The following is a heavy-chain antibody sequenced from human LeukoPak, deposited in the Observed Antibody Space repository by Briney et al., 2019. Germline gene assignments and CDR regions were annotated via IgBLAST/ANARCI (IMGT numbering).Heavy chain of an antibody. J-gene: IGHJ5*02. CDR1: GYTFNIYY. Sequence: ASVKVSCKASGYTFNIYYIHWVRQAPGQGLEWMGWVNPYSGATNYAQKFQGRVTMTRDTSISTAYMELSRMQSDDTAVYYCARENFPGSGSAKWFDPWGQGTLVTVS. V-gene: IGHV1-2*02. CDR3: ARENFPGSGSAKWFDP. D-gene: IGHD3-10*01. CDR2: VNPYSGAT.